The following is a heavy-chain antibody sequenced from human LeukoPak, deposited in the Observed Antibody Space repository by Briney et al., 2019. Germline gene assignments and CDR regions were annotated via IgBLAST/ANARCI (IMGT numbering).Heavy chain of an antibody. J-gene: IGHJ4*02. Sequence: SGTLSLTCAVYGGSFNGHYWTWIRQPPGKGLGWIGESTHSGSTSYNPSLKSRVTISVDTSKNQFSLKLTSLTAADTAVYHCARGQTGAAALDFWGPGTRVTVSS. D-gene: IGHD2-2*01. CDR2: STHSGST. V-gene: IGHV4-34*01. CDR3: ARGQTGAAALDF. CDR1: GGSFNGHY.